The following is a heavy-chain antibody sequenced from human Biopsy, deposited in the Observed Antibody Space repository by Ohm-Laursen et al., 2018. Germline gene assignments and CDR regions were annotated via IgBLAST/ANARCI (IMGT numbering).Heavy chain of an antibody. V-gene: IGHV1-2*02. Sequence: GASVKVSCKTSGFSFTGYYIHWVRQAPRQGLEWMGWISPKSGDTNYAHKFQGNITMTRDTSMSTAYMEMSRLRCDDTAVYYCALQSVAQMKNFDYWGQGTLVTVSS. CDR3: ALQSVAQMKNFDY. CDR2: ISPKSGDT. J-gene: IGHJ4*02. D-gene: IGHD6-19*01. CDR1: GFSFTGYY.